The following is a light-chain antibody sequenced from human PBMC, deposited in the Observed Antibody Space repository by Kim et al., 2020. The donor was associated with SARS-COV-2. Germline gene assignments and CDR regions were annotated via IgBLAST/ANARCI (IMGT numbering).Light chain of an antibody. CDR2: GKN. V-gene: IGLV3-19*01. CDR3: NSRDSSGNHPGHV. Sequence: SSELTQDPAVSVALGQTVRITCQGDSLRSYYASWYQQKPGQAPVLVIYGKNNRPSGIPDRFSGSSSGNTASLTITGAQAEDEADYYCNSRDSSGNHPGHVFGTGTKVTVL. CDR1: SLRSYY. J-gene: IGLJ1*01.